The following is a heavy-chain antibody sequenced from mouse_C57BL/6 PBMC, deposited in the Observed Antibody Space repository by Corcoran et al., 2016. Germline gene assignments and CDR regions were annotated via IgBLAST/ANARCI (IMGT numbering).Heavy chain of an antibody. Sequence: QVQLQQPGAELVRPGTSVKLSCKASGYTFTSYWMHWVKQRPGQGLEWIGVIDPSDSYTNYNQKFKGKATLTVDTSSSTAYMQLSSLTSEDSAVYYCARYSNYKDYFDYWGQGTTLTVSS. CDR3: ARYSNYKDYFDY. V-gene: IGHV1-59*01. CDR2: IDPSDSYT. CDR1: GYTFTSYW. D-gene: IGHD2-5*01. J-gene: IGHJ2*01.